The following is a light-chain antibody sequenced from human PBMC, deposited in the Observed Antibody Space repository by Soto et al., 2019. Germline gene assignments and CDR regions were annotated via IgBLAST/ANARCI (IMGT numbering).Light chain of an antibody. CDR1: SSDVGSYHL. V-gene: IGLV2-23*02. CDR2: EVN. CDR3: CSYAFSSTPVV. J-gene: IGLJ3*02. Sequence: QSALTQPASVSGSPGQSITISCTGTSSDVGSYHLVSWYQQHPGKAPKLMIYEVNRRPSGVSNRFSGSKSGNTASLIISGLEAEDEADYYCCSYAFSSTPVVFGGGTKVTVL.